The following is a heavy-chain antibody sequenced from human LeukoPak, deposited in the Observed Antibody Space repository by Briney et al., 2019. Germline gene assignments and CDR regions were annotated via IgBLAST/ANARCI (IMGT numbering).Heavy chain of an antibody. D-gene: IGHD2-15*01. Sequence: GGSLRLSCAASGFTFSNYWMTWVRQAPGKGPEWVANIRPDGNEKNHIDSVKGRFTTSRDNAKSSLYLQMNSLRAEDTAVYYCATDVGGGHFDYWGQGTLVTVSS. CDR2: IRPDGNEK. CDR1: GFTFSNYW. V-gene: IGHV3-7*01. J-gene: IGHJ4*02. CDR3: ATDVGGGHFDY.